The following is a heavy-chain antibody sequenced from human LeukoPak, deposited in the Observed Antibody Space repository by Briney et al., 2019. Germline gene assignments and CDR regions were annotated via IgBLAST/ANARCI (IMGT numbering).Heavy chain of an antibody. V-gene: IGHV4-39*01. CDR2: IPYSGTT. Sequence: SETLSLTCTVSGGSISISSYYWGWIRQTPGRGLEWIGTIPYSGTTYYNPSLKSRVTISADRSKTQFFLKLSSVTAADTAVYYCARTRYVYYYYYMDVWGKGTTVTVSS. D-gene: IGHD1-1*01. CDR3: ARTRYVYYYYYMDV. CDR1: GGSISISSYY. J-gene: IGHJ6*03.